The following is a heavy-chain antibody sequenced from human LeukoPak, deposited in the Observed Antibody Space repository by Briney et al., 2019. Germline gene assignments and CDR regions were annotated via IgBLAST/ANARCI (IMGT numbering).Heavy chain of an antibody. CDR3: ARELYYYDSSGYRLDAFDI. J-gene: IGHJ3*02. V-gene: IGHV4-61*02. CDR1: GGSISSGSYY. Sequence: SETLSLTCTVSGGSISSGSYYWSWIRQPAGTGLEWIGRIYTSGSTNYNPSLKSRVTISVDTSKNQFSLKLSSVTAADTAVYYYARELYYYDSSGYRLDAFDIWGQGTMVTVSS. CDR2: IYTSGST. D-gene: IGHD3-22*01.